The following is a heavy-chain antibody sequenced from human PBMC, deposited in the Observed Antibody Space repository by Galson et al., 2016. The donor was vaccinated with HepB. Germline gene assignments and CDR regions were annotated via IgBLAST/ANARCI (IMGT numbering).Heavy chain of an antibody. CDR2: IYYSGST. Sequence: SETLSLTCTVSGGSISSYYWSWIRQPPGKGLEWIGYIYYSGSTNYNPSLKSRVTISVDTSKNQFSLKLSSVTAADTAVYYCASSGGFGELNYWGQGTLVTVSS. V-gene: IGHV4-59*01. CDR1: GGSISSYY. J-gene: IGHJ4*02. CDR3: ASSGGFGELNY. D-gene: IGHD3-10*01.